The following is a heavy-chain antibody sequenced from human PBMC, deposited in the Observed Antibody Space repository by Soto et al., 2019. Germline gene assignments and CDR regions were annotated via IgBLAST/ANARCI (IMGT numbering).Heavy chain of an antibody. Sequence: PGGSLRLSCAASGFIFSDHGMSWVRQAPGKGLEWVSAISGSVGSTYYADSVRGRFTISRDNSNNTLYLQMNSLRDEDTAVYYCAKDRTIASRNFDDWGQGAMVTVYS. CDR3: AKDRTIASRNFDD. CDR2: ISGSVGST. V-gene: IGHV3-23*01. D-gene: IGHD6-6*01. CDR1: GFIFSDHG. J-gene: IGHJ4*02.